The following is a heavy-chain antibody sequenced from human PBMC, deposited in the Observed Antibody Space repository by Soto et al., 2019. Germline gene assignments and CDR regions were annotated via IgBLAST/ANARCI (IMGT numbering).Heavy chain of an antibody. D-gene: IGHD6-19*01. CDR3: ARERKNSSGWYFFEY. Sequence: PSETLSLTCTFSVASISTSSYFCGWIRQPPGKGLEWIGNIYYSGNTYYNPSLKSRVTISVDTSKNQFSLKLSSVTAADTAVYYCARERKNSSGWYFFEYWGQGTLVSVSS. V-gene: IGHV4-39*02. CDR1: VASISTSSYF. CDR2: IYYSGNT. J-gene: IGHJ4*02.